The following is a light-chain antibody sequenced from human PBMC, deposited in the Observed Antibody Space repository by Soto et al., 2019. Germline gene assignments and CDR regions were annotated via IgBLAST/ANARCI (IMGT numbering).Light chain of an antibody. CDR1: SSDVGGYDF. V-gene: IGLV2-14*01. Sequence: QSVLTQPASVSGSPGQSITIPCTGTSSDVGGYDFVSWFQQHPGKAPKLIIFEVNNRLSGVSNRFSGSKSGNTASLTISGLQAEDEADYYCSSYTSDNTPVFGGGTKLTVL. CDR2: EVN. CDR3: SSYTSDNTPV. J-gene: IGLJ2*01.